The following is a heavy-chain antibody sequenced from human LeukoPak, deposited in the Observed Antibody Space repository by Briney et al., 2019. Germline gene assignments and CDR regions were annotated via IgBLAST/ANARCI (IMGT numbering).Heavy chain of an antibody. CDR1: GGSISGYY. CDR3: ARGFRAGINY. Sequence: PSETLSLTCTVSGGSISGYYCSWIRQPPGKGLEWIGFIYYSGSTNYNPSLKSRVTISVDTSKNQFSLKLSSVTAADTAVYYCARGFRAGINYWGQGTLATVSS. CDR2: IYYSGST. D-gene: IGHD6-19*01. J-gene: IGHJ4*02. V-gene: IGHV4-59*01.